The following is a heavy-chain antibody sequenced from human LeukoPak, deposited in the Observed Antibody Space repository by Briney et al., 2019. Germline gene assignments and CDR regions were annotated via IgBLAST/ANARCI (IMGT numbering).Heavy chain of an antibody. J-gene: IGHJ2*01. D-gene: IGHD2-15*01. Sequence: SETLSLTCAVSGGSISSSNWWSWVRQPPGKGLEWIGEIYHSGSTNYNPSLKSRVTISVDKSKNQFSLKLSSVTAADTAVYYCASGDYCSGGSCYTGYFDLWGRGTLVNVSS. CDR1: GGSISSSNW. V-gene: IGHV4-4*02. CDR2: IYHSGST. CDR3: ASGDYCSGGSCYTGYFDL.